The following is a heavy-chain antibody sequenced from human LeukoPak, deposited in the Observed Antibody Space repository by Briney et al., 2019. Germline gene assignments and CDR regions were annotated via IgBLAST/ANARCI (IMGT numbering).Heavy chain of an antibody. Sequence: PGGSLGLSCAASGFTVSTTFMSWVRQAPGMGLECVSVIFSGGITYYTDSVKGRFTISRDNSKNTLYLQMSSLRAEDTAVYYCARWGKGNGYARHYGMDVWGQGTTVTVSS. J-gene: IGHJ6*02. V-gene: IGHV3-53*01. D-gene: IGHD5-18*01. CDR1: GFTVSTTF. CDR3: ARWGKGNGYARHYGMDV. CDR2: IFSGGIT.